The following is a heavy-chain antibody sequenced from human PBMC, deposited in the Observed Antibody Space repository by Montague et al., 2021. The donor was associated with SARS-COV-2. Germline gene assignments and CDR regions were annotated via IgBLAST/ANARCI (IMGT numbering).Heavy chain of an antibody. D-gene: IGHD4-23*01. V-gene: IGHV4-34*01. CDR3: ARWDPQTLTLIGLRGKSASDY. Sequence: SETLSLTCAVYGGSFSGYYWTWIRQSPGKGLELIAEINHSGTTNYNFNPSLRSRVTISVDTSKSQFSLKLSSVTAADTGVYYCARWDPQTLTLIGLRGKSASDYWGRGTLVTVSS. CDR2: INHSGTT. CDR1: GGSFSGYY. J-gene: IGHJ4*02.